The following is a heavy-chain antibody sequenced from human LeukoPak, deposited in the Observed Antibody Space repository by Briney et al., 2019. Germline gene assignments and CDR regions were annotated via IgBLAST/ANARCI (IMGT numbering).Heavy chain of an antibody. V-gene: IGHV4-61*02. CDR2: IYTSGST. CDR3: ARHYGSGSYFGY. D-gene: IGHD3-10*01. J-gene: IGHJ4*02. CDR1: GDSISRGGYY. Sequence: PSQTLSLTCTVSGDSISRGGYYWSWIRQPAGKGLEWIGRIYTSGSTYYNPSLKSRVTISVDTSKNQFSLKLSSVTAADTAVYYCARHYGSGSYFGYWGQGTLVTVSS.